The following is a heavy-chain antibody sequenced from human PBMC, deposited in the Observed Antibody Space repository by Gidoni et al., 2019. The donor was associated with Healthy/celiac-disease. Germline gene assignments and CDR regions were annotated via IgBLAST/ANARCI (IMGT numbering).Heavy chain of an antibody. V-gene: IGHV3-23*01. CDR1: GLPFCSYA. CDR2: ISGSGGST. CDR3: AKSPSMITFGGVIVGYYFDY. Sequence: EVPLLVSGGAFVSPGGSLRLSCARSGLPFCSYALRWVRQAPGKGWVWVAAISGSGGSTYYADSGKDRFNISRDNSKNTLYRQMNSLRAEDTAVYYCAKSPSMITFGGVIVGYYFDYWGQGTLVTVSS. D-gene: IGHD3-16*02. J-gene: IGHJ4*02.